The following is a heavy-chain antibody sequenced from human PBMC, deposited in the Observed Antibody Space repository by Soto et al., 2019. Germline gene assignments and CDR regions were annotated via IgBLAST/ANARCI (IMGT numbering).Heavy chain of an antibody. V-gene: IGHV3-74*01. J-gene: IGHJ6*03. CDR3: ARGWFGPDV. D-gene: IGHD3-10*01. CDR1: EFTFSGRS. Sequence: EVQLVESGGGLVQPGGSLRLSCAASEFTFSGRSVHWVRQAPGKGLVWVSGIDKVGTDSTYADSVRGRFTSSRDNAKNTVYLQMNSLRVEDTAVFYCARGWFGPDVWGKGTTVTVSS. CDR2: IDKVGTDS.